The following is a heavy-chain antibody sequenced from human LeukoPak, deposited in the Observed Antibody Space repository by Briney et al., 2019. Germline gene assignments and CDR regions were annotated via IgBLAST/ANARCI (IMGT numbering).Heavy chain of an antibody. CDR3: ARGERYSGTLGWFDS. Sequence: SETLSLTCIVSGGAISGYYWSWIRQPAGKGLEWLGRVYSSGSTKYNPSLESRVTMSVDTSKNQFSLKLTSVTAADTAVYFCARGERYSGTLGWFDSWGQGTLVTVSS. J-gene: IGHJ5*01. CDR1: GGAISGYY. CDR2: VYSSGST. D-gene: IGHD1-26*01. V-gene: IGHV4-4*07.